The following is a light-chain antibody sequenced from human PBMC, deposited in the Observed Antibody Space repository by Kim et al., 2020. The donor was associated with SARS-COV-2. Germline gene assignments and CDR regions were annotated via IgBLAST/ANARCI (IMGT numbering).Light chain of an antibody. CDR3: VQQSGHPRT. Sequence: ASVGDRVPITCRSSQAILNDLGWYQQKPGKAPKCLIYGASILQSAVPSRFSGSGSGTEITLTISSLQPEDLATYFCVQQSGHPRTFGQGTKVDIK. V-gene: IGKV1-17*01. CDR2: GAS. J-gene: IGKJ1*01. CDR1: QAILND.